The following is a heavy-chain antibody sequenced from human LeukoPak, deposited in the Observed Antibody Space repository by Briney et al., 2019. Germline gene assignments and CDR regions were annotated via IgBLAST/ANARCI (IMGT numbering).Heavy chain of an antibody. J-gene: IGHJ4*02. Sequence: PSQTLSLTCTVSGGSISSSSYYWGWIRQPPGKGLEWIGSIYYSGSTYYNPSLKSRVTISVNTSKNQFSLKLSSVTAADTAVYYCARVTLPLSFFDYWGQGTLVTVSS. V-gene: IGHV4-39*07. CDR3: ARVTLPLSFFDY. CDR2: IYYSGST. CDR1: GGSISSSSYY.